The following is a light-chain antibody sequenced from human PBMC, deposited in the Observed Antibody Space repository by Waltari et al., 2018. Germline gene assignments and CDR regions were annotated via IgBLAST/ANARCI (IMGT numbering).Light chain of an antibody. CDR1: NNDIGSYNH. Sequence: QSALTQPPSASGSPGQSVTISCIGTNNDIGSYNHITWYQQHPGKAPNFIIFEVHQRPSGVPDRFSGSKSGNTASLTVSGLQAEDEADYYCTSYGGDNNIVIFGGGTKLTVL. V-gene: IGLV2-8*01. J-gene: IGLJ2*01. CDR3: TSYGGDNNIVI. CDR2: EVH.